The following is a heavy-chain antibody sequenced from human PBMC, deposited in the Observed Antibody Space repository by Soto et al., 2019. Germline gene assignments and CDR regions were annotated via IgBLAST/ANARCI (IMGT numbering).Heavy chain of an antibody. V-gene: IGHV1-8*02. CDR3: GRGPSPRAPAGGTPYYFAMDV. J-gene: IGHJ6*02. Sequence: ASVKVSCKASGYTFTSYYMHWVRQASGQGLEWMGWMNPINGATGFAQRFQGRVSMTRNTATDAAYLDLTGLRSDDTAVYYCGRGPSPRAPAGGTPYYFAMDVWGQGTTVTVS. CDR1: GYTFTSYY. CDR2: MNPINGAT. D-gene: IGHD6-13*01.